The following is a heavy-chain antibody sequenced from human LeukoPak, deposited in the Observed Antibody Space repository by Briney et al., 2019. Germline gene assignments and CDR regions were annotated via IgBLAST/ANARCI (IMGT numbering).Heavy chain of an antibody. V-gene: IGHV3-13*01. CDR1: GFTFSSYD. CDR2: IGTAGDT. CDR3: ARVKSGITMVRGVDYDAFDI. D-gene: IGHD3-10*01. J-gene: IGHJ3*02. Sequence: GGSLRLSCAASGFTFSSYDMHWVRQATGKGLEWVSAIGTAGDTYYPGSVKGRFTISRENAKNSLYLQMNSLSAGDTAVYYCARVKSGITMVRGVDYDAFDIWGQGTMVTVSS.